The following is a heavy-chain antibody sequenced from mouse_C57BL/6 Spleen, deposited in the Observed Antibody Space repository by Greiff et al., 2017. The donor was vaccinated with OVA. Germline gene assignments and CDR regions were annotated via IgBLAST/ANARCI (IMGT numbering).Heavy chain of an antibody. CDR2: ISYDGSN. J-gene: IGHJ2*01. CDR1: GYSITSGYY. CDR3: ARGAYYSNYVDY. Sequence: EVHLVESGPGLVKPSQSLSLTCSVTGYSITSGYYWNWIRQFPGNKLEWMGYISYDGSNNYNPSLKNRISITRDTSKNQFFLKLNSVTTEDTATYYCARGAYYSNYVDYWGQGTTLTVSS. D-gene: IGHD2-5*01. V-gene: IGHV3-6*01.